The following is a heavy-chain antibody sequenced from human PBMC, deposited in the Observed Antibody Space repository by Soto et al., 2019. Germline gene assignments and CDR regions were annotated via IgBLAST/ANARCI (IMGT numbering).Heavy chain of an antibody. CDR2: MCNRGST. CDR1: VVAVNSDGYY. D-gene: IGHD1-1*01. Sequence: WETLSLTCSVSVVAVNSDGYYCDWIRQSPWKGLEWIGNMCNRGSTNYNPSLKRRITISGDSSQTQFSLRLTSVTAGDTAVYYCARVCSDSWNTVSQGYFDYWGQGSLVTVSS. J-gene: IGHJ4*02. CDR3: ARVCSDSWNTVSQGYFDY. V-gene: IGHV4-61*08.